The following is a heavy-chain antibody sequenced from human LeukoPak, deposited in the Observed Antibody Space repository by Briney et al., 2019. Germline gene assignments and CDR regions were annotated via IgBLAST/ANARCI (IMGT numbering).Heavy chain of an antibody. CDR3: AKAPTYGSGSYRTFDY. V-gene: IGHV3-21*01. Sequence: GGSLRLSCTASGFAFSLYTMNWVRQAPGKGLEWVSSISSSSSYIYYADSVKGRFTISRDNSKNTLYLQMNSLRAEDTAVYYCAKAPTYGSGSYRTFDYWGQGTLVTVSS. CDR1: GFAFSLYT. D-gene: IGHD3-10*01. J-gene: IGHJ4*02. CDR2: ISSSSSYI.